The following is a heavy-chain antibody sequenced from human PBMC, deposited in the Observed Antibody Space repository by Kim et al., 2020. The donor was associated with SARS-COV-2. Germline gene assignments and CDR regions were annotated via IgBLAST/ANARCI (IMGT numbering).Heavy chain of an antibody. J-gene: IGHJ4*02. CDR1: GFTFSSYT. CDR3: ARDRRVYNYSTFDY. V-gene: IGHV3-48*02. D-gene: IGHD5-18*01. Sequence: GGSLRLSCAASGFTFSSYTMNWVRQAPGKGLEWVSYISSSSSTTYYADSVKGRFTISRDNAKNSLYLQMNSLRDEDTAVYYCARDRRVYNYSTFDYWGQGTLVTGSS. CDR2: ISSSSSTT.